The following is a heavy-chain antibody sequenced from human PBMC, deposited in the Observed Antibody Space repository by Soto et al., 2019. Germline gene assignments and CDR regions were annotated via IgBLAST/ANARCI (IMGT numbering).Heavy chain of an antibody. J-gene: IGHJ4*02. CDR3: AKENFKFDS. D-gene: IGHD1-7*01. Sequence: ASVKVSCKTSGYTFTTYYLHWVRQAPGQGLEWMGWIDPSSGVTKYAQKFQGRVTVTRDTSISTTYMELSSLTSDDTAVYYCAKENFKFDSWGQGTLVTVS. CDR2: IDPSSGVT. V-gene: IGHV1-2*02. CDR1: GYTFTTYY.